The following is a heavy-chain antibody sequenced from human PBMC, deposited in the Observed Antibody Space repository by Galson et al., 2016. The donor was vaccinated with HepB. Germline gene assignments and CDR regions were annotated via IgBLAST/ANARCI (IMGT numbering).Heavy chain of an antibody. V-gene: IGHV3-23*01. Sequence: SLRLSCAASGFSFSGFALSWVRQAPGKGLEWVSIISGSGASPFYADSVRGRFTISRDNSRNTVYLQMNSLRADDTAVYYCAKAPGGYTNGWSKGFDYWGQGALVIVSS. CDR1: GFSFSGFA. CDR2: ISGSGASP. CDR3: AKAPGGYTNGWSKGFDY. D-gene: IGHD6-19*01. J-gene: IGHJ4*02.